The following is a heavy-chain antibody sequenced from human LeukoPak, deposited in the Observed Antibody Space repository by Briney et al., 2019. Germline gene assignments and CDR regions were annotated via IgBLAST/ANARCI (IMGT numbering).Heavy chain of an antibody. V-gene: IGHV3-53*01. D-gene: IGHD4-23*01. J-gene: IGHJ4*02. Sequence: PGRSLRLSCAASGFTVSNNYMSWVRQAPGKGLEWVSVIYSGGMTYNADSVKGRFTISRDNPKNTLYVQMNSLRAEDTAVYYCARGRGADYGGNSGYFDYWGQGTLVTVSS. CDR3: ARGRGADYGGNSGYFDY. CDR1: GFTVSNNY. CDR2: IYSGGMT.